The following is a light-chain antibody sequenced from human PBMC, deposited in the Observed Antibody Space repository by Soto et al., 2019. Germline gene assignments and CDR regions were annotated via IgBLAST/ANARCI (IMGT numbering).Light chain of an antibody. Sequence: EIVLTQSPGTLSLSPGERATLSCRASQSVSSNYLAWYQQKPGQAPRLLIYGASTRATGIPARFSGSGSGTEFTLTISSLESEDFAVYYCQQYNNWPDTFGGGTKVDIK. CDR1: QSVSSN. CDR2: GAS. J-gene: IGKJ4*01. CDR3: QQYNNWPDT. V-gene: IGKV3-15*01.